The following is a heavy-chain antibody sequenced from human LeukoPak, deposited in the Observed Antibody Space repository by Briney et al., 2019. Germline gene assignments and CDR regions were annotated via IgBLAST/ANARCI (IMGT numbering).Heavy chain of an antibody. D-gene: IGHD1-26*01. Sequence: PGGSLRLSCTASGFTFGDYAMSWVRQAPGKGLGWVGSIRSKPYGGTTESAASVKGRFAISRDDSKSIAYLQMNSLKTEDTAVYYCTRVRSGSYFDYWGQGTLVTVSS. J-gene: IGHJ4*02. CDR1: GFTFGDYA. CDR3: TRVRSGSYFDY. V-gene: IGHV3-49*04. CDR2: IRSKPYGGTT.